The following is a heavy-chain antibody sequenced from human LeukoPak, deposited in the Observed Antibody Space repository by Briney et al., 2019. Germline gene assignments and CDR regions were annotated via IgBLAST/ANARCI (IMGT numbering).Heavy chain of an antibody. J-gene: IGHJ6*03. CDR2: ISGSGGST. CDR3: ARDGVVPAAMGYYYMDV. CDR1: GFTFSSYA. V-gene: IGHV3-23*01. Sequence: GGSLRLSCAASGFTFSSYAMSWVRQAPGKGLEWVSAISGSGGSTYYADSVKGRFTISRDNSKNTLYLQMNSLRAEDTAVYYCARDGVVPAAMGYYYMDVWGKGTTVTVSS. D-gene: IGHD2-2*01.